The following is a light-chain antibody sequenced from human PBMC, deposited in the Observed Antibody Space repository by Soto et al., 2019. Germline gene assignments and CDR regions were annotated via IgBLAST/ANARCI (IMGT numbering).Light chain of an antibody. Sequence: DIQMTQSPSTLSASVGDRVTITCRASQSVGRWLAWSQQKPGKAPKVLIYDASTLESGVPSRFSGSGSGTEFTLTSSSLQPDDFATYYCQHYDVYPWTVGQGTKVEI. CDR1: QSVGRW. CDR2: DAS. V-gene: IGKV1-5*01. J-gene: IGKJ1*01. CDR3: QHYDVYPWT.